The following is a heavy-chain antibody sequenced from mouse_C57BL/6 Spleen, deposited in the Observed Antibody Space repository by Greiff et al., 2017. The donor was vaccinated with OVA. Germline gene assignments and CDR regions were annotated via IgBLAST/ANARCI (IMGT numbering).Heavy chain of an antibody. CDR3: ARYDGYYLLDY. CDR1: GYTFTSYW. CDR2: IDPSDSYT. J-gene: IGHJ2*01. D-gene: IGHD2-3*01. Sequence: QVQLQQPGAELVKPGASVKLSCKASGYTFTSYWMQWVKQRPGQGLEWIGEIDPSDSYTNYNQKFKGKATLTVDTSSSTAYMQLSSLTSEDSAVYYCARYDGYYLLDYWGQGTTLTVSS. V-gene: IGHV1-50*01.